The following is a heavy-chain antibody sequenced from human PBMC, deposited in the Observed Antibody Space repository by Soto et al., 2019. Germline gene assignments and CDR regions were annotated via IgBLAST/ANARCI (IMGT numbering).Heavy chain of an antibody. Sequence: QVQLVQSGAEVKKPGASVKLSCKASGYSFTNHYMHWVRQAPGQGLEWMGIINPRSGSASYAQKFQDTVTMTSDTSTSTVYMELRSLRAEDTAVYYCARDFDGTTDAFDFWGQGTMVTVSS. J-gene: IGHJ3*01. D-gene: IGHD1-7*01. CDR2: INPRSGSA. V-gene: IGHV1-46*01. CDR3: ARDFDGTTDAFDF. CDR1: GYSFTNHY.